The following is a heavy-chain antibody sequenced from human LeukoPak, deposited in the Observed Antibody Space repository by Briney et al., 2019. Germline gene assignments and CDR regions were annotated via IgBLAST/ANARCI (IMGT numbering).Heavy chain of an antibody. CDR2: IKEDGSEI. Sequence: GGSLRLSCEASTFTFSSYWMSWVRQAPGKGLEWVANIKEDGSEINYVDSVKGRFTISRDNAKNSLFLQMNSLRVEDTAVYYCARDRGYSSFDYWGQGTLVTVSS. D-gene: IGHD4-23*01. CDR1: TFTFSSYW. CDR3: ARDRGYSSFDY. V-gene: IGHV3-7*01. J-gene: IGHJ4*02.